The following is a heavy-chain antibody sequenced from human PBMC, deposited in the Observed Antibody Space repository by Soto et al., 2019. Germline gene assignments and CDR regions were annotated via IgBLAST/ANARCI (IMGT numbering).Heavy chain of an antibody. D-gene: IGHD2-15*01. V-gene: IGHV1-18*01. CDR2: ISAYNGNT. Sequence: QVRLVQSGAEVKKPGASVKVSCKASGYTFTSYGISWVRQAPGQGLEWMGWISAYNGNTNYAQKLQGRVTMTTDTSTSTAYMELRSLRSDDTAVYYCARVRCSGGSCHNRYGFDPWGQGTLVTVSS. CDR3: ARVRCSGGSCHNRYGFDP. J-gene: IGHJ5*02. CDR1: GYTFTSYG.